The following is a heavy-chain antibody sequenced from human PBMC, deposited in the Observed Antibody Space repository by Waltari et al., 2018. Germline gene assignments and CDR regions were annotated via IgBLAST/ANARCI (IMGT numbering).Heavy chain of an antibody. V-gene: IGHV1-69*13. Sequence: QVQLVQSGAEVQKHGSSVKVSCKASGGTFSSYAISWVRQAPGQGLEWMGGFIPILGTANYAQKFPGRVTITADESTSTAYMELSSLRSEDTAVYYCARGRDLRSSSPYWGQGTLVTVSS. D-gene: IGHD6-13*01. CDR2: FIPILGTA. CDR3: ARGRDLRSSSPY. J-gene: IGHJ4*02. CDR1: GGTFSSYA.